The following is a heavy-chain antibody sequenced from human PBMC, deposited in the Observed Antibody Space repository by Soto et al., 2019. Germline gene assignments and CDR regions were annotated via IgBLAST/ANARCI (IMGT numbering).Heavy chain of an antibody. J-gene: IGHJ6*02. CDR3: VKSSRRDITASRGMDV. CDR1: GFTFDDYG. V-gene: IGHV3-20*04. Sequence: GGSLRLSCAASGFTFDDYGMSWGRQAPGKGLEWVSGINWNGGSTGYADSVKGRFTISRDNAKNTLYLQMSSLRGEDTAVYYCVKSSRRDITASRGMDVWGQGTTVTVSS. D-gene: IGHD3-3*01. CDR2: INWNGGST.